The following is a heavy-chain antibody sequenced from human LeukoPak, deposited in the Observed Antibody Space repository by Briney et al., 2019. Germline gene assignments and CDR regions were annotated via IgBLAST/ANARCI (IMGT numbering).Heavy chain of an antibody. Sequence: GGSLRLSCAASGFTFSNYWMSWVRQAPGKGLEWVANIKQDGSEKDYVDFMKGRFTISRDNAKNSVYLQMNSLRAEDTAVYYCAKVHSPNNLLSMIVVEPYFDYWGQGTLVTVSS. CDR1: GFTFSNYW. V-gene: IGHV3-7*03. CDR2: IKQDGSEK. D-gene: IGHD3-22*01. CDR3: AKVHSPNNLLSMIVVEPYFDY. J-gene: IGHJ4*02.